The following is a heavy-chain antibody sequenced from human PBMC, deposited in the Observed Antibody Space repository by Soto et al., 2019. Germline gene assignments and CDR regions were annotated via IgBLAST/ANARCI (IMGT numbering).Heavy chain of an antibody. J-gene: IGHJ6*02. CDR1: GGSISSYY. CDR3: ARGKWFGELLGGMDV. V-gene: IGHV4-59*01. Sequence: SLTCTVSGGSISSYYWSWIRQPPGKGLEWIGYIYYSGSTNYNPSLKSRVTISVDTSKNQFSLKLSSVTAADTAVYYCARGKWFGELLGGMDVWGQGTTVTVSS. D-gene: IGHD3-10*01. CDR2: IYYSGST.